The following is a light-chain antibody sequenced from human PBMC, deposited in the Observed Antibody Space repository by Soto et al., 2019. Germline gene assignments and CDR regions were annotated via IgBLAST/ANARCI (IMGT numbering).Light chain of an antibody. CDR1: QTILTY. Sequence: EIQMTQSPSSLSASVGDRVTITCRASQTILTYLNWYQQKPGKAPKLLIYAASSLQSGVPSRFSGGGSATDFTLTISSLQPEDFATYYCQQSFSTTWTFGHGTKVEIK. J-gene: IGKJ1*01. CDR3: QQSFSTTWT. CDR2: AAS. V-gene: IGKV1-39*01.